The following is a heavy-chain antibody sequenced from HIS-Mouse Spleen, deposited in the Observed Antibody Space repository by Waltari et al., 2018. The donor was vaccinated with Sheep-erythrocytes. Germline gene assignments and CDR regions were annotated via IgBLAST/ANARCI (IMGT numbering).Heavy chain of an antibody. CDR3: AKEISRNIVVVPAAVGDY. Sequence: EVQLVESGGGLVQPGRSLRLACAASGFSFDDYAMPWVRQAPGKGLEWVSGISWNSGSIGYADSVKGRFTISRDNAKNSLYLQMNSLRAEDTALYYCAKEISRNIVVVPAAVGDYWGQGTLVTVSS. D-gene: IGHD2-2*01. CDR2: ISWNSGSI. V-gene: IGHV3-9*01. J-gene: IGHJ4*02. CDR1: GFSFDDYA.